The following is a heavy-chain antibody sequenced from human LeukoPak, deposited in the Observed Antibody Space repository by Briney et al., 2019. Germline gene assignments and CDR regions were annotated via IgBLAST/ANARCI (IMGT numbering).Heavy chain of an antibody. CDR2: ISYDGNNK. CDR3: ARDASQTYIVVTGHIDY. D-gene: IGHD6-19*01. CDR1: GFTFSTYT. V-gene: IGHV3-30*03. J-gene: IGHJ4*02. Sequence: GGSLRLSCAASGFTFSTYTMHWVRQAPGKGLEWVALISYDGNNKYYADSVKGRYTISRDNSTNTLYLRKYSLRAENTAPYYSARDASQTYIVVTGHIDYWGQGNQVTVSS.